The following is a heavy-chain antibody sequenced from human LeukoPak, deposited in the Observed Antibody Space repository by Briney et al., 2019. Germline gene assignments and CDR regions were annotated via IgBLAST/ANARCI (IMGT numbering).Heavy chain of an antibody. V-gene: IGHV3-7*01. D-gene: IGHD3-22*01. CDR2: IKTDGSQI. CDR3: ARDSSRLLSGKGRGGGIDY. Sequence: PGGSLRLSCVASGFTFSSYWMTWVRQAPGKGLEWVANIKTDGSQIYYVDSVKGRFTISRDNAKNSLYLQMNSLRAEDAAVYYCARDSSRLLSGKGRGGGIDYWGQGTLVTVSS. J-gene: IGHJ4*02. CDR1: GFTFSSYW.